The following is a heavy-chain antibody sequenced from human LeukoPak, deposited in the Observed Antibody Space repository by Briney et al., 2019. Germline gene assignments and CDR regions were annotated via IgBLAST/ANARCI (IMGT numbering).Heavy chain of an antibody. Sequence: SETLSLTCAVSGGSISSSNWWRWVRQPPGKGLEWIGEIYHSGSTNYNPSLKSRVTISVAKSQNQFSLKLSSVTAADTAVYYCARVEGDYVWGSYRPKRLFDYWGQGTLVTVSS. CDR3: ARVEGDYVWGSYRPKRLFDY. CDR1: GGSISSSNW. V-gene: IGHV4-4*02. J-gene: IGHJ4*02. D-gene: IGHD3-16*02. CDR2: IYHSGST.